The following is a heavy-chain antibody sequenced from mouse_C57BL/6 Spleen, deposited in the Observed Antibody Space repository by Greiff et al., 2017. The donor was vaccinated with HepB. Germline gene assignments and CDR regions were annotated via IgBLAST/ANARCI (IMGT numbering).Heavy chain of an antibody. D-gene: IGHD2-5*01. Sequence: VQLQQPGTELVKPGASVKLSCKASGYTFTSYWMHWVKQRPGQGLEWIGNINPSNGGTNYNEKFKSKATLTVDKSSSTAYMQLSSLTSEDSAVYYCACYSNYFYYAMDYWGQGTSVTVSS. J-gene: IGHJ4*01. V-gene: IGHV1-53*01. CDR3: ACYSNYFYYAMDY. CDR1: GYTFTSYW. CDR2: INPSNGGT.